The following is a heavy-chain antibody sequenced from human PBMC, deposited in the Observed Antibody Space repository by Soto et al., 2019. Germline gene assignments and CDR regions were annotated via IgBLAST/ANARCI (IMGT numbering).Heavy chain of an antibody. V-gene: IGHV2-26*01. D-gene: IGHD3-3*01. Sequence: SGPTLVNPTETLTLTCTVSGFSLSNARMGVSWIRQPPGKALEWLAHIFSNDEKSYSTSLKSRLTISKDTSKSQVVLTMTNMDPVDTATYYCARIKRAEWSNLLVGGKFGSYFDYWGQGTLVTVSS. CDR2: IFSNDEK. J-gene: IGHJ4*02. CDR1: GFSLSNARMG. CDR3: ARIKRAEWSNLLVGGKFGSYFDY.